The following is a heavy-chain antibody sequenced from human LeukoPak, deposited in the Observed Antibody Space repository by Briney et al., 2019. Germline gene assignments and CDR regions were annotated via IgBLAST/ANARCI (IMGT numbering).Heavy chain of an antibody. CDR1: GFTFSDYI. CDR3: TKDIVTN. CDR2: IKSKTDGGTT. Sequence: GGSLRLSCAASGFTFSDYILDWVRQAPGKGLEWVGRIKSKTDGGTTDYAAPVKGRFTISRDDSKNTVYLQMNSLKTEDTAVYYCTKDIVTNWGQGTLVTVPS. V-gene: IGHV3-15*01. D-gene: IGHD2-15*01. J-gene: IGHJ4*02.